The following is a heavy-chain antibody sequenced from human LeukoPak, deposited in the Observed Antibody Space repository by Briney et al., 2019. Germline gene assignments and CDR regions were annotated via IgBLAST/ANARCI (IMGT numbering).Heavy chain of an antibody. D-gene: IGHD3-10*01. J-gene: IGHJ4*02. CDR3: AKKGHSMVY. V-gene: IGHV3-23*01. CDR1: GFTFSSYD. Sequence: PGGSLRLSRAVSGFTFSSYDMSWVRQAPGKGLESVSAISGSGGSTYYADSVKGRFTISRDNSKNTLYLQMNSLRAEDTAVYYCAKKGHSMVYWGQGTLVTVSS. CDR2: ISGSGGST.